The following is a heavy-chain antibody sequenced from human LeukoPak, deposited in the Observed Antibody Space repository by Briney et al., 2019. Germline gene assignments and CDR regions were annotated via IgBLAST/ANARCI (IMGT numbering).Heavy chain of an antibody. CDR3: ARGRGGTVVRGYLDY. CDR2: MNSNRGNT. CDR1: GYTFTSYD. D-gene: IGHD3-10*01. J-gene: IGHJ4*02. Sequence: GASVKVSCKASGYTFTSYDINWVRQATGQGPEWMGWMNSNRGNTGYAQKFQGRVTMTRDTSINTAYMELHSLTSEDTAVYYCARGRGGTVVRGYLDYWGQGTLVTVSS. V-gene: IGHV1-8*01.